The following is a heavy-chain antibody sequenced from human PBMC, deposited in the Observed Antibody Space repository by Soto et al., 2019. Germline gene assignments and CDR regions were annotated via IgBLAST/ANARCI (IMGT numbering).Heavy chain of an antibody. CDR1: AGTVSNHA. V-gene: IGHV1-69*06. D-gene: IGHD4-17*01. CDR3: GKFDYGDYVGWFDP. J-gene: IGHJ5*02. CDR2: IIPIFGTP. Sequence: QEELVQSAAEVKKPGSSVKVSCKASAGTVSNHAISWVRQAPGQGLEWMGGIIPIFGTPDYAQKFQGRVTITAVTSADTVYMELRSLRSEDTAVYYCGKFDYGDYVGWFDPWGKGTLVTVSS.